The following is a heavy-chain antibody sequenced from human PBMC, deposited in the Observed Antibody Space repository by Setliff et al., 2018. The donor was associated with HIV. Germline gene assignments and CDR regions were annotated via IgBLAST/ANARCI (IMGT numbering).Heavy chain of an antibody. J-gene: IGHJ4*02. Sequence: GASVKVSCKASGYTFTSYDINWVRQATGQGLEWMGWINPNSGGTTYAQKFQGRVTMTRDSSITTAYMELTSLRSDDTAVYYCASAGAHTNFLTGYWGQGTLVTVSS. D-gene: IGHD2-8*01. CDR1: GYTFTSYD. CDR3: ASAGAHTNFLTGY. V-gene: IGHV1-2*02. CDR2: INPNSGGT.